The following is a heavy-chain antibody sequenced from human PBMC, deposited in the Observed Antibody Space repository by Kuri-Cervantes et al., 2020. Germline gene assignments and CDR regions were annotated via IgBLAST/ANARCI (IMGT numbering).Heavy chain of an antibody. V-gene: IGHV1-3*01. CDR1: GYTFTGYY. J-gene: IGHJ4*02. D-gene: IGHD2-15*01. CDR3: ARLVGYCSGGSCLPFDY. CDR2: INAGNGNT. Sequence: ASVKVSCKASGYTFTGYYMHWVRQAPGQGLEWMGWINAGNGNTKYSQKFQGRVTITRDTSASTAYMELSSLRSEDTAVYYCARLVGYCSGGSCLPFDYWGQGTLVTVSS.